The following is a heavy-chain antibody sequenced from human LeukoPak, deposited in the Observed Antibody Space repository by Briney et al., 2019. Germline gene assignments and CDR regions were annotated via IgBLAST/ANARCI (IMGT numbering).Heavy chain of an antibody. CDR3: AKDRPTGGAVAGKIDY. J-gene: IGHJ4*02. V-gene: IGHV3-30*02. CDR2: IRYDGSNK. Sequence: PGGSLRLSCAPSGFTFSSYGMHWVRQAPGKGLEWVAFIRYDGSNKYYADSVKGRFTISRDNSKNTLYLQMNSLRAEDTAVYYCAKDRPTGGAVAGKIDYWGQGTLVTVSS. CDR1: GFTFSSYG. D-gene: IGHD6-19*01.